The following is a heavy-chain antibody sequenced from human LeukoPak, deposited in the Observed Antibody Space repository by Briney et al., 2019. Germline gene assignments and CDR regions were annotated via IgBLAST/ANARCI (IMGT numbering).Heavy chain of an antibody. Sequence: SVKASCKASGGTFSSYAISWVRQAPGQGLEWMGGIIPIFGTANYAQKFQGRVTITTDESTSTAYMELSSLRSEDTAVYYCASLPGTYYYDSSGRESDYWGQGTLVTVSS. CDR2: IIPIFGTA. CDR3: ASLPGTYYYDSSGRESDY. J-gene: IGHJ4*02. V-gene: IGHV1-69*05. CDR1: GGTFSSYA. D-gene: IGHD3-22*01.